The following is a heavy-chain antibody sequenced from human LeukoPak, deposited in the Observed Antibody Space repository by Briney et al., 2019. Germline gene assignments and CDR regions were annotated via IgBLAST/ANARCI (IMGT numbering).Heavy chain of an antibody. CDR2: INPNSGGT. V-gene: IGHV1-2*02. CDR3: ARARAYCGGDCYPYMDV. D-gene: IGHD2-21*02. J-gene: IGHJ6*03. CDR1: GYTFTGYY. Sequence: GASVKVSCKASGYTFTGYYMHWVRQAPGQGLEWMGWINPNSGGTNYAQKFQGRVTITADKSTSTAYMELSSLRSEDTAVYYCARARAYCGGDCYPYMDVWGKGTTVTVSS.